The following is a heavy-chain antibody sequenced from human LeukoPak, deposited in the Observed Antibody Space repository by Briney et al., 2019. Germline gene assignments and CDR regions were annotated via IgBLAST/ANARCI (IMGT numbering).Heavy chain of an antibody. CDR1: GFTFSSYS. V-gene: IGHV3-21*01. Sequence: PGGSLRLSCAASGFTFSSYSMNWVRQAPGKGLEWVSSISSSSSSYIYYADSVKGRFTISRDNAKNSLYLQMNSLRAEDTAVYYCARNGRPIVVEWYFDLWGRGTLVTVSS. CDR3: ARNGRPIVVEWYFDL. J-gene: IGHJ2*01. D-gene: IGHD3-22*01. CDR2: ISSSSSSYI.